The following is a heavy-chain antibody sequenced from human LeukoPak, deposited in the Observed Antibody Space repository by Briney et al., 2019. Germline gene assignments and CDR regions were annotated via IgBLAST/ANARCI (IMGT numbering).Heavy chain of an antibody. CDR1: GGSISSYY. CDR2: IYYSGNT. J-gene: IGHJ4*02. Sequence: SETLSLTCTVSGGSISSYYWSWIRQPPGKGLEWIGYIYYSGNTNYNPSLKSRVTMSVDTSKNLFALKLSSVTAADTAVYYCARQGVATAIDYWGQGTLVTVSS. V-gene: IGHV4-59*12. D-gene: IGHD2-21*02. CDR3: ARQGVATAIDY.